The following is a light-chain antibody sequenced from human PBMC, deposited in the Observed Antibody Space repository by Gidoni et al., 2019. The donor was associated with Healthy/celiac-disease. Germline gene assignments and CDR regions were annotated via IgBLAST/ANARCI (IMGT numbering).Light chain of an antibody. CDR3: QQYGSSPRT. CDR1: QSVSSSY. Sequence: EIVLTQSPGTLPLSPGERATLSCRASQSVSSSYLAWYQQKPGQAPRLLIYGASSRATGIPARFSGSGSGTDFTLTISRLEPEDFAVYYCQQYGSSPRTFGQXTKVEIK. CDR2: GAS. V-gene: IGKV3-20*01. J-gene: IGKJ1*01.